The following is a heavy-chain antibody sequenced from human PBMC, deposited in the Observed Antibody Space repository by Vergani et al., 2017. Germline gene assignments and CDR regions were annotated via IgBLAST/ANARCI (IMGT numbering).Heavy chain of an antibody. CDR1: GGSISSSSYY. J-gene: IGHJ4*02. D-gene: IGHD2-15*01. V-gene: IGHV4-39*07. Sequence: QLQLQESGPGLVKPSETLSLTCTVSGGSISSSSYYWGWIRQPPGKGLEWIGSIYYSGSTNYNPSLKSRVTISVDTSKNQFSLKLSSVTAADTAVYYCARGGVVVVAATLEPPDRYFDYWGQGTLVTVSS. CDR2: IYYSGST. CDR3: ARGGVVVVAATLEPPDRYFDY.